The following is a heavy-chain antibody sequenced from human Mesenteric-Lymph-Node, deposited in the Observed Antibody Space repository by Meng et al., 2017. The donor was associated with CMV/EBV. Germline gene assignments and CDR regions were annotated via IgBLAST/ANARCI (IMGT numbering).Heavy chain of an antibody. CDR2: ISSSSSYI. J-gene: IGHJ6*02. D-gene: IGHD2-2*01. Sequence: GGSLRLSCAASGFTFSSYSMNWVRQAPGKGLEWVSSISSSSSYIYYADSVKGRFTISRDNAKNSLYLQMNSLRAEDTAVYYCARARYCSSTSCLLSYYYGMDVWGQGTTVTVSS. CDR3: ARARYCSSTSCLLSYYYGMDV. V-gene: IGHV3-21*01. CDR1: GFTFSSYS.